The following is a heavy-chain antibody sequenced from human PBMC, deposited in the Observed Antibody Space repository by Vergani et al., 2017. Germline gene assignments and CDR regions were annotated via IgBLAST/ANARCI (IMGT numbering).Heavy chain of an antibody. V-gene: IGHV3-23*04. CDR1: GFTFDDYA. J-gene: IGHJ1*01. CDR3: AKDLGIGVAAINEYFHR. D-gene: IGHD6-19*01. CDR2: ISGSGDST. Sequence: EVQLVESGGGLVQPGRSLRLSCAASGFTFDDYAMHWVRQAPGKGLEWVSPISGSGDSTYSADPVKGRFTISRDNSKNTQYLQLNSLRAEYTAIYYCAKDLGIGVAAINEYFHRWGQGTLVTVSS.